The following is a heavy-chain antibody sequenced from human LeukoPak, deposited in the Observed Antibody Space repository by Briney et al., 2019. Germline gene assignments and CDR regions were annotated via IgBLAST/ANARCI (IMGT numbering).Heavy chain of an antibody. CDR1: GFTFSSYG. D-gene: IGHD2-2*02. CDR3: AKDFYCSSTSCYTPEYFQH. Sequence: GGSLRLSCAASGFTFSSYGMHWVRQAPGKGLEWVALIRYDGSNKYYADSVKGRFTISRDNSKNTLYLQMNSLRAEDTAVYYCAKDFYCSSTSCYTPEYFQHWGQGTLVTVSS. CDR2: IRYDGSNK. J-gene: IGHJ1*01. V-gene: IGHV3-30*02.